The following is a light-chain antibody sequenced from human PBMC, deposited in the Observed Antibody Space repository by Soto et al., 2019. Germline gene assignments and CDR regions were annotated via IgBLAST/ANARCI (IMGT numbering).Light chain of an antibody. CDR1: QSISTW. CDR2: KAS. CDR3: HQYYSYSRT. J-gene: IGKJ1*01. V-gene: IGKV1-5*03. Sequence: DIQMTQSPSTLSASVGDRVTITCRASQSISTWLAWYQQKPGKAPNLLIYKASSLESGVPPRFSGSGSGTEFTLNISNLQPDDCATYYCHQYYSYSRTFGQGTKVEIK.